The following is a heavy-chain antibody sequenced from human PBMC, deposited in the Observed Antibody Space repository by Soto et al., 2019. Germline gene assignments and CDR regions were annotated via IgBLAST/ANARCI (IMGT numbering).Heavy chain of an antibody. CDR2: INPNSGGT. D-gene: IGHD3-22*01. CDR3: ARGYYYDSSGYDLTYNWFDP. CDR1: GYTFTSYA. V-gene: IGHV1-2*04. Sequence: ASVKVSCKASGYTFTSYAMHWVRQAPGQRLEWMGWINPNSGGTNYAQKFQGWVTMTRDTSISTAYMELSRLRSDDTAVYYCARGYYYDSSGYDLTYNWFDPWGQGTLVTVSS. J-gene: IGHJ5*02.